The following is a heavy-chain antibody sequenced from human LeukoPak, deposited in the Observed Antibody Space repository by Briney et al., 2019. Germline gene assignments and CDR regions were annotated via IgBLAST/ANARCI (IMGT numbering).Heavy chain of an antibody. Sequence: GGSLRLSFAASGFIFSDYYMSWIRQAPGKGLEWVSYMSNSGSTIYYADSVKGRFTISRDNAKNSLYLQMNSLRAEDTAIYYCANFDVPFTYWGQGTLVTVSS. CDR3: ANFDVPFTY. CDR2: MSNSGSTI. D-gene: IGHD2-2*01. V-gene: IGHV3-11*01. CDR1: GFIFSDYY. J-gene: IGHJ4*02.